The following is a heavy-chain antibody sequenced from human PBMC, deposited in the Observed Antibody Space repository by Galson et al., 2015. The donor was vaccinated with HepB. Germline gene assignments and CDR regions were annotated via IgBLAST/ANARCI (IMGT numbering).Heavy chain of an antibody. Sequence: SLRLSCAASGFTFSSYWMSWVRQAPGKGLEWVANIKQDGSEKYYVDSVKGRFTISRDNAKNSLYLQMNSLRAEDTAVYYCAREREWELLGAFDIWDQGTMVTVSS. CDR3: AREREWELLGAFDI. V-gene: IGHV3-7*03. CDR2: IKQDGSEK. D-gene: IGHD1-26*01. J-gene: IGHJ3*02. CDR1: GFTFSSYW.